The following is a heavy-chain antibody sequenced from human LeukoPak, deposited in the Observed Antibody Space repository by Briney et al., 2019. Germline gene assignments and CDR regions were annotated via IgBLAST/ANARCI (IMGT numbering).Heavy chain of an antibody. CDR1: GFTFSSYA. CDR2: ISGSGGST. J-gene: IGHJ4*02. CDR3: AKSGCYYGSGSYPRGYFDY. V-gene: IGHV3-23*01. Sequence: GGSLRLSCAASGFTFSSYAMSWVRQAPGKGLEWVSAISGSGGSTYYADSVKGRFTISRDNSKNTLYLQMNSLRAEDTAVYYCAKSGCYYGSGSYPRGYFDYWGQGTLVTVSS. D-gene: IGHD3-10*01.